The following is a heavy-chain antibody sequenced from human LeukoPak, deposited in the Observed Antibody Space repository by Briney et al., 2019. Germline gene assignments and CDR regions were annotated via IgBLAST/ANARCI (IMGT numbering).Heavy chain of an antibody. D-gene: IGHD2-15*01. J-gene: IGHJ4*02. CDR1: GFTFSSYA. Sequence: PGGSLRLSCAASGFTFSSYAMSWVRQAPGKGLEWVANIRQDGGEIYSVDSVKGRFTISRDNTKNSLYLQMNSLRAEDTAVYYCARVIGYCSGGSCFPFDYWGQGTLVTVSP. V-gene: IGHV3-7*05. CDR3: ARVIGYCSGGSCFPFDY. CDR2: IRQDGGEI.